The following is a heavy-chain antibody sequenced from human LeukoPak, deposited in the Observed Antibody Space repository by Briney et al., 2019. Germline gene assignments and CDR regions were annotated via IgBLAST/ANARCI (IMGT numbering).Heavy chain of an antibody. J-gene: IGHJ5*02. CDR1: GGTFSVYA. Sequence: SVKVSCKASGGTFSVYAISWVRQAPGQGLEWMGGVIPIFGTANYAPKFQGRVTITADESTSTAYMELSSLRFEDTAVYYCAAGGAAGNWFDPWGQGTLVTVSS. D-gene: IGHD6-13*01. CDR2: VIPIFGTA. CDR3: AAGGAAGNWFDP. V-gene: IGHV1-69*13.